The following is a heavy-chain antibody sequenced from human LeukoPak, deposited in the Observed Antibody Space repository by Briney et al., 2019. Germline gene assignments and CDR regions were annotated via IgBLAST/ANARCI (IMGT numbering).Heavy chain of an antibody. J-gene: IGHJ5*02. D-gene: IGHD5-12*01. V-gene: IGHV3-74*01. CDR3: TRDPYSPWLWFDP. Sequence: GGCLRLSCVASGFTPSNNWMHGGRPAPGKRLGCVSRINIDGSIINFADSVKGPFTISRDNTKKTLYLQMDSLRAEDTAVYYCTRDPYSPWLWFDPWGQGTLVTVSS. CDR1: GFTPSNNW. CDR2: INIDGSII.